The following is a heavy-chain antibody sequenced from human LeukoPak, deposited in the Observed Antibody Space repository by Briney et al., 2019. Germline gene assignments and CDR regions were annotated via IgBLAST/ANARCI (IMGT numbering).Heavy chain of an antibody. Sequence: WASVKVSCKASGYTFTSYDINWVRQATGQGLVWMGWMNPNSGNTGYAQKFQGRVTITRNTSISTAYMELSRLRSHDTAVYYCASEGYCSGGSCYFFQHWGQGTLVTVSS. J-gene: IGHJ1*01. V-gene: IGHV1-8*03. CDR1: GYTFTSYD. D-gene: IGHD2-15*01. CDR3: ASEGYCSGGSCYFFQH. CDR2: MNPNSGNT.